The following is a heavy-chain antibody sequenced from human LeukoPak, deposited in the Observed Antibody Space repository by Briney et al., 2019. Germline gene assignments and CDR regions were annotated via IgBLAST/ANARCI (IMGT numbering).Heavy chain of an antibody. Sequence: ASVKVSCKASGYTFTTYYMHWVRQATGQGLEWMGWMNPNSGNTGYAQKFQGRVTITRNTSISTAYMELSSLRSEDTAVYYCARALSGSSRYYYYYYMDVWGKGTTVTVSS. J-gene: IGHJ6*03. V-gene: IGHV1-8*03. D-gene: IGHD1-26*01. CDR1: GYTFTTYY. CDR2: MNPNSGNT. CDR3: ARALSGSSRYYYYYYMDV.